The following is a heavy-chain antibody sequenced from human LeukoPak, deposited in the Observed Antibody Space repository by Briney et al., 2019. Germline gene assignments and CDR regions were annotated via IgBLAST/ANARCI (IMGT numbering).Heavy chain of an antibody. CDR2: ITGSGGST. Sequence: QPGGSLRLSCAPSGFTFDNFAMTWVRQAPGKGLEWVSEITGSGGSTYYADSAKGRFTISRDNSKNTLYLQMNSLRAEDTAIYYCARELFDFDYWGQGTLVTVSS. J-gene: IGHJ4*02. CDR3: ARELFDFDY. V-gene: IGHV3-23*01. D-gene: IGHD3-10*01. CDR1: GFTFDNFA.